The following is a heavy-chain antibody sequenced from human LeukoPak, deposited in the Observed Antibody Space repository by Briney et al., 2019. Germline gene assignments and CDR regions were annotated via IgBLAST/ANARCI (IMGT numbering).Heavy chain of an antibody. D-gene: IGHD3-10*01. Sequence: SETLSLTCTVSVDSIISGDYYWSWLRQPPGKGLEWIGYIFYRGNTYFNPSLKTRLTMSVDTSKNQFSLNVSSVTAADTAFYYCARVSRFNYFDYWGQGTLVTVSS. V-gene: IGHV4-30-4*01. CDR1: VDSIISGDYY. CDR2: IFYRGNT. CDR3: ARVSRFNYFDY. J-gene: IGHJ4*02.